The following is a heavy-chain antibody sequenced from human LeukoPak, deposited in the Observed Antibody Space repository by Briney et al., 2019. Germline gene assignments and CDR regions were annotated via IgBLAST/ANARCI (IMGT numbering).Heavy chain of an antibody. CDR1: GDSVSCNSAA. D-gene: IGHD1-26*01. V-gene: IGHV6-1*01. CDR3: ARDTGVGKAYYYYGMDV. J-gene: IGHJ6*02. Sequence: SQTLSLTCAISGDSVSCNSAAWNWIRQSPSRGLEWLGRTYYRSKWYNDYAVSVKSQITINPDTSKNQFSLQLNSVTPEDTAVYYCARDTGVGKAYYYYGMDVWGQGTTVTVSS. CDR2: TYYRSKWYN.